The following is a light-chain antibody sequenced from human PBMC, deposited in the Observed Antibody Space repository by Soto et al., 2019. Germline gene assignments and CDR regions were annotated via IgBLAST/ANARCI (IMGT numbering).Light chain of an antibody. V-gene: IGKV1-27*01. CDR3: QKYNSAPLT. CDR2: ATS. J-gene: IGKJ4*01. Sequence: DIQMTQSPSSLSASVGDRVTITCRASQDISNYLAWYQQKPGKVPKLLIYATSTLQSGVPSRFSGIRSGTDFTLTISSLQPDDVATYYCQKYNSAPLTFGGGTKVDIK. CDR1: QDISNY.